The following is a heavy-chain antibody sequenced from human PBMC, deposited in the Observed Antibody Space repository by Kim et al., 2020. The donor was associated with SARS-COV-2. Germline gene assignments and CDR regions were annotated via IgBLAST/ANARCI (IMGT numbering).Heavy chain of an antibody. V-gene: IGHV3-13*04. J-gene: IGHJ4*02. CDR2: IGTAGDT. D-gene: IGHD1-26*01. Sequence: GGSLRLSCAASGFTFSSYDMHWVRQATGKGLEWVSAIGTAGDTYYPGSVKGRFTISRENAKNSLYLQMNSLRAGDTAVYYCARASPYSRDFDYWGQGTLVTVSS. CDR3: ARASPYSRDFDY. CDR1: GFTFSSYD.